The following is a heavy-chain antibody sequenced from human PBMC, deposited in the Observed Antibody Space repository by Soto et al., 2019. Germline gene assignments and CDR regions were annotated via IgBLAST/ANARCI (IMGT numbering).Heavy chain of an antibody. J-gene: IGHJ4*02. CDR1: GFTFSTYW. V-gene: IGHV3-7*01. Sequence: GGSLRLSCAASGFTFSTYWMDWVRQTPGKGLEWVANINQDGSKKNYEDSVKGRFTISRDNAKNSLYLQMSSLTAEDSALYYCSRSLNSWGQGTLVTVSS. CDR2: INQDGSKK. CDR3: SRSLNS.